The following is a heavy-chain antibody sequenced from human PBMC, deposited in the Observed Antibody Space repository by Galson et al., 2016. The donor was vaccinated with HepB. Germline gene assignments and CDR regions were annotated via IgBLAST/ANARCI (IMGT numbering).Heavy chain of an antibody. CDR1: GVPLSSYG. V-gene: IGHV1-69*13. CDR3: ARGSVVVPAAIIPGVGRYYYYGLDV. CDR2: IIPMLRSA. Sequence: SVKVSCKASGVPLSSYGISWVRQAPGQGLEWMGGIIPMLRSANQAQKFQGRLAITADEATSTVYMELSSLRSEDTAVYYCARGSVVVPAAIIPGVGRYYYYGLDVWGQGTTVTVSS. J-gene: IGHJ6*02. D-gene: IGHD2-2*02.